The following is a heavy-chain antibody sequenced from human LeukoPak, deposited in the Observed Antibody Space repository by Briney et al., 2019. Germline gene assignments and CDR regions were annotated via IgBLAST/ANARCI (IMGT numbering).Heavy chain of an antibody. D-gene: IGHD1-26*01. V-gene: IGHV3-23*01. J-gene: IGHJ6*03. Sequence: GGSLRLSSAASGITFSIYAMSSVRHAPGERLEWVSVISGSGGSTYYADSVRGRFTLSRDNSKRMLYLQMNSLRAEDTAVYYCAKAGALVRSYMDVWGKGTTVTVSS. CDR3: AKAGALVRSYMDV. CDR1: GITFSIYA. CDR2: ISGSGGST.